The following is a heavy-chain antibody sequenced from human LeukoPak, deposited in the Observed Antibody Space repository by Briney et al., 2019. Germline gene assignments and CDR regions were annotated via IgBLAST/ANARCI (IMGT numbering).Heavy chain of an antibody. V-gene: IGHV4-59*01. CDR2: IYYSGST. CDR3: ARGIVGASPVFDY. Sequence: SETLSLTCTVSGGSISSYCWSWIRQPPGKGLEWIGYIYYSGSTNYNPSLKSRVTISVDTSKNQFSLKLSSVTAADTAVYYCARGIVGASPVFDYWGQGTLVTVSS. CDR1: GGSISSYC. D-gene: IGHD1-26*01. J-gene: IGHJ4*02.